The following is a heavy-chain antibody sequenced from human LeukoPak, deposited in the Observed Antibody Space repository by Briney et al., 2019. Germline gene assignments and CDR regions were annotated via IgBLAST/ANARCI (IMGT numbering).Heavy chain of an antibody. CDR3: ARDLPGIAVALPFYP. V-gene: IGHV3-7*01. D-gene: IGHD6-19*01. Sequence: DSMKGRFTISRDNGKNSLYLQMNSLRAEDTAVYYCARDLPGIAVALPFYPWGQGTLVTVSS. J-gene: IGHJ5*02.